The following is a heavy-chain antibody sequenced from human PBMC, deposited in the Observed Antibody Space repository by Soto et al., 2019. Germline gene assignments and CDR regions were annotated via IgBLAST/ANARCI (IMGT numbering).Heavy chain of an antibody. CDR1: GYTFTSYG. D-gene: IGHD3-22*01. CDR2: ISAYNGNT. Sequence: ASVKVSCKASGYTFTSYGISWVRQAPGQGLEWMGWISAYNGNTKYAQKLQGRVTMTTDTSTSTAYMELRSLRSDDTAVYYCARDSMIVNKPYGMDVWGQGNTVTVSS. J-gene: IGHJ6*02. CDR3: ARDSMIVNKPYGMDV. V-gene: IGHV1-18*01.